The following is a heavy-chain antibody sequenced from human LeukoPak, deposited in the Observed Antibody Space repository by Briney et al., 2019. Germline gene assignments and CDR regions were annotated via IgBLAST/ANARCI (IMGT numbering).Heavy chain of an antibody. CDR1: GGSIGYFY. V-gene: IGHV4-59*08. D-gene: IGHD3-3*02. J-gene: IGHJ4*02. CDR3: ARRLSALDYYFDY. CDR2: IYYTGST. Sequence: ETLSLTCAVSGGSIGYFYWNWIRQTPGKGLEYIGYIYYTGSTTYNPSLKSRVTMSVDTSRNQFSLKLTSVTAADTAVYYCARRLSALDYYFDYWGQGIPVTVSS.